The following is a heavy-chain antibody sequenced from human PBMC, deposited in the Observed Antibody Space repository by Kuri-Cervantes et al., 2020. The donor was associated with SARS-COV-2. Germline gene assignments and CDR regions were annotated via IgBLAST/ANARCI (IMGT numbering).Heavy chain of an antibody. J-gene: IGHJ5*02. CDR3: AKGKDYYDSSPWLDP. D-gene: IGHD3-22*01. Sequence: GESLKISCAASGFTFSSYGMHWVRQAPGKGLEWVAVISYDGSNKYYADSVKGRFTISRDNSKNTLYLQMNSLRAEDTAVYYCAKGKDYYDSSPWLDPWGQGTLVTVSS. CDR1: GFTFSSYG. V-gene: IGHV3-30*18. CDR2: ISYDGSNK.